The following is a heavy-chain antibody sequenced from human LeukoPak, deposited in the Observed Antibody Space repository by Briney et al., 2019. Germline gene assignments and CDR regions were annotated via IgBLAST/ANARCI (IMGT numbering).Heavy chain of an antibody. CDR1: GFTFSSYE. Sequence: GGSLRLSCAASGFTFSSYEMNWVRQAPGKGLEWVSYISSSGSTIYYADSVKGRFTISRDNAKNSLYLQMNSLRAVDTAVHYCATLGDAFDIWGQGTMVTVSS. D-gene: IGHD7-27*01. V-gene: IGHV3-48*03. CDR3: ATLGDAFDI. J-gene: IGHJ3*02. CDR2: ISSSGSTI.